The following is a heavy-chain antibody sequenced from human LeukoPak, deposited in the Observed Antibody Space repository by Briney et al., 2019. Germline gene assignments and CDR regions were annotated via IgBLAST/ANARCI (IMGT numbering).Heavy chain of an antibody. Sequence: GGSLRLSCAASGFTFSSYAMSWVRQAPGKGLEWVSAISGSGGSTYCADSVKARFTISRDNSKNTLYLQMNNLRAEDTAIYYCAKDQLERRAYYFDYWGQGTLVTVSS. CDR3: AKDQLERRAYYFDY. V-gene: IGHV3-23*01. D-gene: IGHD1-1*01. CDR2: ISGSGGST. J-gene: IGHJ4*02. CDR1: GFTFSSYA.